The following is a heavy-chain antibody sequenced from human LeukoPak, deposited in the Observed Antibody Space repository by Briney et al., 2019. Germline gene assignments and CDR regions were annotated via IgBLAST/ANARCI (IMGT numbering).Heavy chain of an antibody. D-gene: IGHD4-17*01. CDR3: ARDDYGDGGFDY. J-gene: IGHJ4*02. Sequence: SETLSLTCAVYGGSFSGYYWSWIRQPPGKGLEWIGEINHSGSTNYNPSLKSRVTISVDTSKNQFSLKLSSVTAADTAVYYCARDDYGDGGFDYWGQGTLVTVSS. V-gene: IGHV4-34*01. CDR1: GGSFSGYY. CDR2: INHSGST.